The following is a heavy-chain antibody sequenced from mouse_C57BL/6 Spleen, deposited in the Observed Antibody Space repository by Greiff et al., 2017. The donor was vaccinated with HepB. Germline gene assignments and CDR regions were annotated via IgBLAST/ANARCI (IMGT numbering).Heavy chain of an antibody. CDR1: GYTFTSYW. CDR2: IHPNSGST. Sequence: QVQLQQPGAELVKPGASVKLSCKASGYTFTSYWMHWVKQRPGQGLEWIGMIHPNSGSTNYNEKFKSKATLTVDKSSSTAYMKRSSLTSEDSAVYDCARDGSHYFDYWGQGTTLTVSS. V-gene: IGHV1-64*01. D-gene: IGHD1-1*01. CDR3: ARDGSHYFDY. J-gene: IGHJ2*01.